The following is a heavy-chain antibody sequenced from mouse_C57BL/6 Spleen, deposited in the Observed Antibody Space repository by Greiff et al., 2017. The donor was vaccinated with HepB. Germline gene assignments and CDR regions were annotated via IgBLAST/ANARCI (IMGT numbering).Heavy chain of an antibody. CDR3: ARAHYSNYDYAMDY. Sequence: QVQLQQSGAELARPGASVKMSCKASGYTFTSYTMHWVKQRPGQGLEWIGYINPSSGYTKYNQKFKDKATLTADKSSSTAYMQLSSLTSEDSAVYYCARAHYSNYDYAMDYWGQGTSVTVSS. D-gene: IGHD2-5*01. CDR2: INPSSGYT. CDR1: GYTFTSYT. V-gene: IGHV1-4*01. J-gene: IGHJ4*01.